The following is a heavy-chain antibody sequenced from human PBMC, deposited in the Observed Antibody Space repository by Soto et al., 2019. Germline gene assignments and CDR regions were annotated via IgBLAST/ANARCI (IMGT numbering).Heavy chain of an antibody. CDR3: ARDAAGTGAYYYGMDV. CDR1: GGTFSSYA. J-gene: IGHJ6*02. D-gene: IGHD1-1*01. CDR2: SVPIFGTI. Sequence: QVQLVQSGAEVKKPGSSVKVSCKASGGTFSSYAISWVRQAPGQGLEWMGGSVPIFGTINYAQKFQGRVTIIADESSSTAYMELSSLKSEDTAVYYCARDAAGTGAYYYGMDVWGQGTTVTVSS. V-gene: IGHV1-69*01.